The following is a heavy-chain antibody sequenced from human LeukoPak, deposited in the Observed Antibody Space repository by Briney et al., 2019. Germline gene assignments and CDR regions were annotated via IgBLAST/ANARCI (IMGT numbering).Heavy chain of an antibody. V-gene: IGHV4-34*01. D-gene: IGHD2-2*01. CDR1: GGSFSGYY. CDR3: ARGLPPRGIVVVPAAISTRFDP. J-gene: IGHJ5*02. Sequence: SETLSLTCAVYGGSFSGYYWSWIRQPPGKGLEWIGEINHGGSTNYNPSLKSRVTISVDTSKNQSSLKLSSVTAADTAVYYCARGLPPRGIVVVPAAISTRFDPWGQGTLVTFSS. CDR2: INHGGST.